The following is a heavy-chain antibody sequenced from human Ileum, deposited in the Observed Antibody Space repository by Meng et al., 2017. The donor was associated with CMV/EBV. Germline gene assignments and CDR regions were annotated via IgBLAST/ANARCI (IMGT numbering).Heavy chain of an antibody. D-gene: IGHD2-21*01. V-gene: IGHV6-1*01. J-gene: IGHJ1*01. CDR3: ARGTTYCDTARCSEYFQQ. CDR1: GDSVSSNRAT. Sequence: SETLSLTCTISGDSVSSNRATWNWIRQSPSRGLEWLGRTYYRSKWYNNSTVSVKNRITINPDTSQNQFSLQLNSVTPEDTAVYYCARGTTYCDTARCSEYFQQWGQGTLVT. CDR2: TYYRSKWYN.